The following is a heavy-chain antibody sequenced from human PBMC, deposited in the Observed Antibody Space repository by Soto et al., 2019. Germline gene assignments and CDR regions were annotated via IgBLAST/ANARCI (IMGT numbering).Heavy chain of an antibody. CDR1: GYTFTSYA. Sequence: ASVKVSCKASGYTFTSYAMHWVRQAPGQRLEWMGWINAGNGNTKYSQKFQGRVTITRDTSASTAYMELSSLRSEDTAVYYCARSRSSSWWFDPWGQGTQVTVSS. V-gene: IGHV1-3*01. CDR3: ARSRSSSWWFDP. J-gene: IGHJ5*02. D-gene: IGHD6-6*01. CDR2: INAGNGNT.